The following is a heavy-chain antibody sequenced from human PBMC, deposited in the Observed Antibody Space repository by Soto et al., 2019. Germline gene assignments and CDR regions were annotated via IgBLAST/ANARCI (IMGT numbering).Heavy chain of an antibody. CDR1: GFTFSSYS. CDR2: ISSRSSTI. J-gene: IGHJ4*02. Sequence: QPGGSLRLSCAASGFTFSSYSMNWVRQAPGKGLEWVSYISSRSSTIYYADSVKGRFTISRDNAKNSLYLQMNSLRAEDTAVYYCASGYWDYGDYFDYWGLGSLVTVSS. V-gene: IGHV3-48*01. CDR3: ASGYWDYGDYFDY. D-gene: IGHD3-10*01.